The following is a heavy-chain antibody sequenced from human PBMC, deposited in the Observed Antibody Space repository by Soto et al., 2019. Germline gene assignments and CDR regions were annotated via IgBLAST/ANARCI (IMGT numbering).Heavy chain of an antibody. CDR3: ARDGSGSKGVSWFDP. CDR1: GFTFSSYS. V-gene: IGHV3-21*01. CDR2: ISSSSSYI. J-gene: IGHJ5*02. Sequence: PGGSLRLSCAASGFTFSSYSMNWVRQAPGKGLEWVSSISSSSSYIYYADSVKGRFTIPRDNAKNSLYLQMNSLRAEDTAVYYCARDGSGSKGVSWFDPWGQGTLVTVSS. D-gene: IGHD1-26*01.